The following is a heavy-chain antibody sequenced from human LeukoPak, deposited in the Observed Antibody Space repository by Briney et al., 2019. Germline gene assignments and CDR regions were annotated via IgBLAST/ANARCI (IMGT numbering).Heavy chain of an antibody. CDR2: ISGSGGST. CDR1: GFTFSSYA. D-gene: IGHD3-9*01. Sequence: PGGSLRLSCAASGFTFSSYAMSWVRQAPGKGLEWVSAISGSGGSTYYADSVKGRFTISRDNSKNTLYLQMNSLRAEDTAVYYCARWGGPGYFDWLLLSNGYYFDYWGQGTLVTVSS. V-gene: IGHV3-23*01. J-gene: IGHJ4*02. CDR3: ARWGGPGYFDWLLLSNGYYFDY.